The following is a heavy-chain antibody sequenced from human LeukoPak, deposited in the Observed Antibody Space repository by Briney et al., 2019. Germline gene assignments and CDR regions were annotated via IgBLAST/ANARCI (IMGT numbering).Heavy chain of an antibody. CDR1: GFTFSSYS. CDR3: AREGNYYDSSGYYGTEY. Sequence: GGSLRLSCAASGFTFSSYSMNWVRQAPGKGLEWVSSISSSSSYIYYADSVKGRFTISRDNAKNSLYLQMNSLRAEDTAVYYCAREGNYYDSSGYYGTEYWGQGTLVTVSS. CDR2: ISSSSSYI. D-gene: IGHD3-22*01. V-gene: IGHV3-21*01. J-gene: IGHJ4*02.